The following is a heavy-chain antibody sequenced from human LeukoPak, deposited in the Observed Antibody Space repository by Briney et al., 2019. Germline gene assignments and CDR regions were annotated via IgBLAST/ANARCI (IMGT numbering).Heavy chain of an antibody. J-gene: IGHJ5*02. CDR2: IIPILGIA. Sequence: WASVKVSCKASGGTFSSYTISWVRQAPGQGLEWMGRIIPILGIANYAQKFQGRVTITADKSTSTAYMELSSLRSEDTAVYYCARGALVPAAILGWFDPWGQGTLVTVSS. V-gene: IGHV1-69*02. CDR3: ARGALVPAAILGWFDP. D-gene: IGHD2-2*02. CDR1: GGTFSSYT.